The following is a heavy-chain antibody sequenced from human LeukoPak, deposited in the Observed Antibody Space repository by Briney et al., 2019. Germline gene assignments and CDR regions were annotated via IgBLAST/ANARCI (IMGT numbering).Heavy chain of an antibody. CDR2: VYTSGST. Sequence: SETLSLTCTVSGGSISSYYWSWIRQPAGKGLEWIGRVYTSGSTNYNPSLKSRVTMSLDTSKNQFSLKLSSVTAADTAVYYCARAYDYSHHFDYWGQGTLVTVSS. CDR3: ARAYDYSHHFDY. V-gene: IGHV4-4*07. CDR1: GGSISSYY. D-gene: IGHD4-11*01. J-gene: IGHJ4*02.